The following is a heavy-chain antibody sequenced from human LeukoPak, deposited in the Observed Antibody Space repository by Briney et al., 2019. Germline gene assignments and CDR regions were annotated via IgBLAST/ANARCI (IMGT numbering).Heavy chain of an antibody. D-gene: IGHD2-15*01. J-gene: IGHJ6*03. V-gene: IGHV1-2*02. CDR2: INPTSGAT. CDR3: WRGVVAATFYYHMDV. CDR1: GYTFTGYY. Sequence: GASVKVSCKDSGYTFTGYYMYWVRQAPGQGLEWVGWINPTSGATNYAPKFQGRVTMTRETSISTAYMELKSLKSDETAVYFCWRGVVAATFYYHMDVGGKGTTVTVSS.